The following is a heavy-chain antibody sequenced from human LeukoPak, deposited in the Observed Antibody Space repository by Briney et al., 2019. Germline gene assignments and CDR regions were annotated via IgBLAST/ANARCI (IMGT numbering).Heavy chain of an antibody. CDR2: ITGSGGNT. Sequence: PGGSLRLSCAASGFTFSSYAMSWVRQAPGKGLEWVSTITGSGGNTYCADSVKGRFTISRDNSKNTLYLQMNSLRAEDTAIYYCAKESPVAATGRSWFDAWGQGTLVTVSS. CDR1: GFTFSSYA. CDR3: AKESPVAATGRSWFDA. D-gene: IGHD6-13*01. V-gene: IGHV3-23*01. J-gene: IGHJ5*02.